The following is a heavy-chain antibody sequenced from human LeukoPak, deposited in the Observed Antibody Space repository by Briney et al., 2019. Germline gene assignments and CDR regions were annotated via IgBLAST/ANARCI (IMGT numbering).Heavy chain of an antibody. J-gene: IGHJ4*02. CDR1: GYLFTGSY. V-gene: IGHV1-2*02. CDR2: INPNNGDT. D-gene: IGHD2-15*01. CDR3: AKRGGALSH. Sequence: ASVKVSCKTSGYLFTGSYIHWVRRVPGQGLEWMGWINPNNGDTKSAPKFQGRVAMTRVTSINTAYMEVSGLTPDDTAIYYCAKRGGALSHWGQGTPVTVTS.